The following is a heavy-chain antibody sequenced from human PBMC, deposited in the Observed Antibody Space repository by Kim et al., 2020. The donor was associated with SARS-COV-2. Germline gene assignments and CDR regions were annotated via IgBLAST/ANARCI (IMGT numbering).Heavy chain of an antibody. Sequence: ASVKVSCKASGYTFTSYAMHWVRQAPGQRLEWMGWINAGNGNTKYSQKFQGRVTITRDTSASTAYMELSSLRSEDTAVYYCARGTPTPRYCSGGSCYPRHWFDPWGQGTLVTVSS. J-gene: IGHJ5*02. CDR1: GYTFTSYA. V-gene: IGHV1-3*01. CDR2: INAGNGNT. D-gene: IGHD2-15*01. CDR3: ARGTPTPRYCSGGSCYPRHWFDP.